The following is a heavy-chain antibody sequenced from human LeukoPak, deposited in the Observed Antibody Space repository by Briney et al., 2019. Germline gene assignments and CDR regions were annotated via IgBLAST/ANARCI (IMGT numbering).Heavy chain of an antibody. V-gene: IGHV3-21*04. J-gene: IGHJ4*02. CDR1: GFTFSSYS. CDR3: AKASCSSTSCYVDY. D-gene: IGHD2-2*01. Sequence: GGSLRLSCAASGFTFSSYSMNWVRQAPGKGLEWVSSISSSSSYIYYAASVKGRFAISRDNSKNTLYLQMNNLRAEDTAVYYCAKASCSSTSCYVDYWGQGTLVTVSS. CDR2: ISSSSSYI.